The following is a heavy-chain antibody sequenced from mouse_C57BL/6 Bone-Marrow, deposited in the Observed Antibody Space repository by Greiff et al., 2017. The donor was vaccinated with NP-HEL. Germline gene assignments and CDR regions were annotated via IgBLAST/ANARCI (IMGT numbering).Heavy chain of an antibody. CDR2: IYPGDGDT. CDR1: GYAFSSSW. V-gene: IGHV1-82*01. J-gene: IGHJ3*01. CDR3: ARGGSY. Sequence: VQLQPSGPELVKPGASVKISCKASGYAFSSSWMNWVKQRPGKGLEWIGRIYPGDGDTNYNGKFKGKATLTADKSSSTAYMQLSSLTSEDSAVYFCARGGSYWGQGTLVTVSA.